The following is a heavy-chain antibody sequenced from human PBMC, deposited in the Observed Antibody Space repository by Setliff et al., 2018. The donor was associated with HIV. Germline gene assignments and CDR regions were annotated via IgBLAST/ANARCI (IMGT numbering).Heavy chain of an antibody. CDR1: GYAITGYY. CDR3: ARDLSTHWSGYSLGF. CDR2: VNPKCGGT. D-gene: IGHD3-3*01. Sequence: ASVKVSCKTSGYAITGYYIHWVRQAPGQGLEWMGWVNPKCGGTLYAQKFRGRVTMTRDMSINTVYLELSSLSSDDTAVYYCARDLSTHWSGYSLGFWGPGTLVTVSS. J-gene: IGHJ4*01. V-gene: IGHV1-2*02.